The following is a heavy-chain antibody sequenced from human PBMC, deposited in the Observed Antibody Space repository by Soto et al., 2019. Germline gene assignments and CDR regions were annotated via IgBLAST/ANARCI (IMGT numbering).Heavy chain of an antibody. D-gene: IGHD3-22*01. CDR2: INPNSGGT. J-gene: IGHJ6*02. V-gene: IGHV1-2*02. CDR1: GYTFTGYY. Sequence: SVKVSCKASGYTFTGYYMHWVRQAPGQGLEWMGWINPNSGGTNYAQKFQGRVTMTRDTSISTAYMELSRLRSDDTAVYYCARTYYYDSSGYINYYGMDVWGQGTTVTVSS. CDR3: ARTYYYDSSGYINYYGMDV.